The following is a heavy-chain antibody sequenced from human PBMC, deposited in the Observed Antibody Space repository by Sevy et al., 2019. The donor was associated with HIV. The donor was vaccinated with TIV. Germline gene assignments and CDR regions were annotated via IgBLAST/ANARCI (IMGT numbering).Heavy chain of an antibody. V-gene: IGHV4-31*03. CDR2: IHYSGRT. Sequence: SETLSLTCSVSGGSISSHSYYCTWIRQHPGKGLEWIGYIHYSGRTYYNPSLKSRVTISLDTSKNQFSLRLRSVTAADTAVYYCARDHGYSNGWFPYYYYYGMDVWGPGTTVTVSS. CDR3: ARDHGYSNGWFPYYYYYGMDV. D-gene: IGHD6-19*01. J-gene: IGHJ6*02. CDR1: GGSISSHSYY.